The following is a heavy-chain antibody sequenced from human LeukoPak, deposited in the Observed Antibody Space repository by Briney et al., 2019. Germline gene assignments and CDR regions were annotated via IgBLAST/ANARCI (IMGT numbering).Heavy chain of an antibody. Sequence: GGSLRLSCAASGFTFTTSGMHWVRQGPGKGLVWVSRIKSDGSSTSYADSVKGRFTISRDNAKNTLYLQMNSLRDEDTAVYYCARESGYHGSGFDPWGQGTLVTVSS. V-gene: IGHV3-74*01. D-gene: IGHD3-10*01. J-gene: IGHJ5*02. CDR2: IKSDGSST. CDR1: GFTFTTSG. CDR3: ARESGYHGSGFDP.